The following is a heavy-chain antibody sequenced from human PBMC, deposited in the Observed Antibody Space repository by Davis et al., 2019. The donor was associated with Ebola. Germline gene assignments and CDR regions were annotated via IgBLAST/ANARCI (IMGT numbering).Heavy chain of an antibody. J-gene: IGHJ5*02. Sequence: GGSLRLSCAASGFTFSSYAMSWLRQAPGKGLEWVSAISGSGGSTYYADSVKGRFTITRDNSKNMVYLQMDDLRVEDTALYYCAKEGNSWAFDLWGQGTLVTVSS. V-gene: IGHV3-23*01. D-gene: IGHD3-16*01. CDR1: GFTFSSYA. CDR3: AKEGNSWAFDL. CDR2: ISGSGGST.